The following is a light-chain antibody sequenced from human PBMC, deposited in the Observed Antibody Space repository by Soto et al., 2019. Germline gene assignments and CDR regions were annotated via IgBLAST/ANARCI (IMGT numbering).Light chain of an antibody. V-gene: IGKV3-15*01. CDR1: QSISSY. Sequence: VLTQSPATLSLSPGERATLSCRASQSISSYLAWYQLKPGQAPRLLIYDASNRATGIPARFSGSGSGTEFKLTISSLQSEDFAVYYCQHYNNWPPWTFGQGTKVDIK. CDR2: DAS. CDR3: QHYNNWPPWT. J-gene: IGKJ1*01.